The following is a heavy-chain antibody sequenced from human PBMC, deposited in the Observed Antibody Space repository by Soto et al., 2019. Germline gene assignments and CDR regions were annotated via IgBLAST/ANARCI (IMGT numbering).Heavy chain of an antibody. V-gene: IGHV1-69*01. J-gene: IGHJ6*02. D-gene: IGHD2-15*01. CDR1: GGTFSSYA. CDR3: ARGIADIVIDYYYGMDV. Sequence: QMQLVQSGAEVKKSGSSVKVSCKASGGTFSSYAISWVRQAPGQGLEWMGGIIPIFGTANYAQKFQGRVTITADESTSTAYMELSSLRSEDTAVYYCARGIADIVIDYYYGMDVWGRGTTVTVSS. CDR2: IIPIFGTA.